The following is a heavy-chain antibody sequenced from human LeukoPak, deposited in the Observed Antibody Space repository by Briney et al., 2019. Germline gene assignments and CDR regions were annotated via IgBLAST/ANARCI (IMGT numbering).Heavy chain of an antibody. CDR3: AKDEGYYFDY. V-gene: IGHV4-59*01. J-gene: IGHJ4*02. Sequence: SETLSLTCTVSGGSTSSYYWSWIRQPPGKGLEWIGYIHYTGSTNYNPSLKSRVTISVDTSKNQFSLKLSSVTAADTALYYCAKDEGYYFDYWGQGTLVTVSS. CDR1: GGSTSSYY. CDR2: IHYTGST.